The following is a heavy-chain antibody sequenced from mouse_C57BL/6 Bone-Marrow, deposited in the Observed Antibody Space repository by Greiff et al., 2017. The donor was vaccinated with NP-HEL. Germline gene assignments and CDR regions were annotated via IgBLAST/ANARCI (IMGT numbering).Heavy chain of an antibody. V-gene: IGHV5-12*01. CDR1: GFTFSDYY. CDR3: ARHVRAYYAMDY. Sequence: EVKVVESGGGLVQPGGSLKLSCAASGFTFSDYYMYWVRQTPEKRLEWVAYISNGGGSTYYPDTVKGRFTISSDNAKNTLYLQMSRLKSEDTAMYYCARHVRAYYAMDYWGQGTSVTVSS. CDR2: ISNGGGST. D-gene: IGHD3-1*01. J-gene: IGHJ4*01.